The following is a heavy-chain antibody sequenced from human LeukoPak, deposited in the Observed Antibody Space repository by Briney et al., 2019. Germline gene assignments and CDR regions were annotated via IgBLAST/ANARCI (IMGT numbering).Heavy chain of an antibody. Sequence: QTGGSLRLSCAASGFTFSSFSMIWVRQAPGKGLEWVSYISGSSSTIHYTDSVKGRFTISRDNARNSLFLQMNSLRAEDTAVYYCARTAVAGMATILYYFDYWGQGTLVTVSS. J-gene: IGHJ4*02. D-gene: IGHD5-24*01. V-gene: IGHV3-48*01. CDR3: ARTAVAGMATILYYFDY. CDR1: GFTFSSFS. CDR2: ISGSSSTI.